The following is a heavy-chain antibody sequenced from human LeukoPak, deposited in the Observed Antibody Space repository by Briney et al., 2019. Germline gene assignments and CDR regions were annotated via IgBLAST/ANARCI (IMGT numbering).Heavy chain of an antibody. J-gene: IGHJ4*02. D-gene: IGHD4-11*01. V-gene: IGHV3-23*01. CDR3: AKRSTVPYFDY. CDR2: ISASGGST. Sequence: GGFLRLSCAASGFTFSSYAMNWVRQAPGKGLEWVSAISASGGSTYYADSVKGRFTISRDTSKNTLYLQMSSLRGEDTAVYYCAKRSTVPYFDYWGQGTLVTVSS. CDR1: GFTFSSYA.